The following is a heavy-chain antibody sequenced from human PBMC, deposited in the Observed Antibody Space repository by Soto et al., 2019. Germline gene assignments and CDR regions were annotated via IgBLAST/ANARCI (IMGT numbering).Heavy chain of an antibody. Sequence: GGSLRLSCAASGFTVSSNYMSWVRQAPGKGLEWVSVIYSGGSTYYADSVKGRFTISRDNSKNTLYLQMNSLRAEDTAVYYCARVIYGDRPTSYYYYMDVWGKGTTVTVSS. CDR2: IYSGGST. CDR3: ARVIYGDRPTSYYYYMDV. D-gene: IGHD4-17*01. CDR1: GFTVSSNY. J-gene: IGHJ6*03. V-gene: IGHV3-66*01.